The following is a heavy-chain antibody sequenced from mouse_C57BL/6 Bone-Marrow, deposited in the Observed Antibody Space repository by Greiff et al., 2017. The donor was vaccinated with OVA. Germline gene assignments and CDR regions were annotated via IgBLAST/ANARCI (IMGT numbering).Heavy chain of an antibody. V-gene: IGHV14-1*01. D-gene: IGHD1-1*01. CDR3: TYYYGSSYGYFDV. CDR1: GFNIKDYY. J-gene: IGHJ1*03. CDR2: IDPEDGDT. Sequence: EVQLVESGAELVRPGASVKLSCTASGFNIKDYYMHWVKQRPEQGLEWIGRIDPEDGDTEYAPKFQGKATMTADTSSNTAYLQLSSLTSEDTAVYYWTYYYGSSYGYFDVWGTGTTVTVSS.